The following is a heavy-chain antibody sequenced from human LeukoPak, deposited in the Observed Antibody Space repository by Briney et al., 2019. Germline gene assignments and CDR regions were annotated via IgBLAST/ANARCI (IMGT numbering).Heavy chain of an antibody. Sequence: PGGSLRLPCAASGFTFSSYAMHWVRQAPGKGLEWVAVISYDGSNKYYADSVKGRFTISRDNSKSTLYLQMNSLRAEDTAVYYCAREAIYYYYGMDVWGQGTTVTVSS. CDR1: GFTFSSYA. V-gene: IGHV3-30*04. CDR2: ISYDGSNK. J-gene: IGHJ6*02. CDR3: AREAIYYYYGMDV.